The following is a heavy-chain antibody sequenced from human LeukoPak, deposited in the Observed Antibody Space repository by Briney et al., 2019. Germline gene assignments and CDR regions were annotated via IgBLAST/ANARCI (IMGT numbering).Heavy chain of an antibody. D-gene: IGHD1-26*01. J-gene: IGHJ4*02. CDR3: ARADGGGYARLFDY. CDR2: INHTGST. Sequence: PSETLSLTCAVYGGSFSGYYWNWIRQPPGKGLEWIGEINHTGSTNYNPSLKSRVTLSVDTSKNQFSLKLSSVTAADTAVYYCARADGGGYARLFDYWGQGTLVTVSS. V-gene: IGHV4-34*01. CDR1: GGSFSGYY.